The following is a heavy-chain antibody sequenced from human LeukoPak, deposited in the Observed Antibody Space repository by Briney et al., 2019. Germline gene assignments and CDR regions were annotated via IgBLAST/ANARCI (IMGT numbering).Heavy chain of an antibody. Sequence: SETLSLTCTVSGGSISSYYWSWIRQPPGKGLEWIGYIYYSGSTNYNPSLKSRVTISVDTSKNQFSLKLSSVTAADTAVYYCARATVVPAAMFDPWGQGTLVTVSS. V-gene: IGHV4-59*01. CDR3: ARATVVPAAMFDP. D-gene: IGHD2-2*01. CDR1: GGSISSYY. J-gene: IGHJ5*02. CDR2: IYYSGST.